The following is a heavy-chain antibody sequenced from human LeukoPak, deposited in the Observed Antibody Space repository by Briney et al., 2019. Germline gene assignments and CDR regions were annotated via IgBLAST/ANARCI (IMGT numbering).Heavy chain of an antibody. Sequence: ASVKVSCKASGYTFTGYYLRWVRQAPGQGLEWMGWINPNSGGTDYAQKFQGRVTMTRDTSINTACMELSRLRSDDTAVYYCARGDYSRDYYYMDVWGKGTTVTVSS. V-gene: IGHV1-2*02. CDR2: INPNSGGT. CDR3: ARGDYSRDYYYMDV. J-gene: IGHJ6*03. D-gene: IGHD4-11*01. CDR1: GYTFTGYY.